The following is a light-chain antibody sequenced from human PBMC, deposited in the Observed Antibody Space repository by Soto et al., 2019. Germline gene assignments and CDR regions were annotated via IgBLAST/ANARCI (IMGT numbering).Light chain of an antibody. CDR1: QSVSSSY. J-gene: IGKJ4*01. CDR2: NAF. Sequence: DILFTQCPATLSLSPGATASLSCRGSQSVSSSYLAWYQQKPGQAPRLLIYNAFNRATGIPDRFSGSGSWTDLTLTISSLQYEDDAIYYCQQFDTWPLLTFGGGTKVDI. V-gene: IGKV3-20*01. CDR3: QQFDTWPLLT.